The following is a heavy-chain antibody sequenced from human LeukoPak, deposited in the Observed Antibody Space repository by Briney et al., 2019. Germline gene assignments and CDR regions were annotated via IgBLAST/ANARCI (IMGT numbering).Heavy chain of an antibody. CDR1: GFTFSSYA. CDR3: ARYCSGGRCDSGLDP. CDR2: ITDST. V-gene: IGHV3-23*01. Sequence: GGSLRLSCAASGFTFSSYAMTWVRQAPGKGLEWVSAITDSTYFADSVKGRFTISRDSSKNTVYLQMNSLRAEDTAVYYCARYCSGGRCDSGLDPWGQGALVTVSS. D-gene: IGHD2-15*01. J-gene: IGHJ5*02.